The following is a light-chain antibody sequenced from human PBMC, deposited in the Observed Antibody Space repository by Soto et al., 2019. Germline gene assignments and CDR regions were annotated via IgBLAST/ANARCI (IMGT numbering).Light chain of an antibody. Sequence: DIQMTQSPSTLSGAVGERVTITCRASQTISSWLSWYQQKPVKAPKLLIYKASTLKSGVPSRFSGSGSGTEFTLTISSLQPDDFATYSCQPYNSYSEAFGQGTKVDI. CDR1: QTISSW. CDR2: KAS. CDR3: QPYNSYSEA. V-gene: IGKV1-5*03. J-gene: IGKJ1*01.